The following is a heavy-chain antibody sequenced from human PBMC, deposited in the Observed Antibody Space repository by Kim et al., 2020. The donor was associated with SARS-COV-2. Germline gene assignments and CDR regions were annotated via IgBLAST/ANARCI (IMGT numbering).Heavy chain of an antibody. CDR3: ARLKHYHDSSGYYPDF. CDR2: MNWNGHSA. Sequence: GGSLRLSCAASGFSLDDYGRTWVRQAPGKGLEWVSGMNWNGHSAGYADSVRGRFTMSRDNAKNNLYLQMNRMRAEDRALYYCARLKHYHDSSGYYPDFWGEGTLVTVSS. D-gene: IGHD3-22*01. V-gene: IGHV3-20*04. J-gene: IGHJ4*02. CDR1: GFSLDDYG.